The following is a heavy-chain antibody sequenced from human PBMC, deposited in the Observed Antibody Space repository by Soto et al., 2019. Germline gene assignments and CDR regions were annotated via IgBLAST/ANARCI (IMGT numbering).Heavy chain of an antibody. CDR1: GYTFTSYA. CDR2: INAGNGNT. CDR3: ARDKPVSDYYDSSGYYARQGSMDV. Sequence: ASVKVSCKASGYTFTSYAMHWVRQAPGQRLEWMGWINAGNGNTKYSQKFQGRVTITRDTSASTAYMELRSLRSEDTAVYYCARDKPVSDYYDSSGYYARQGSMDVWGQGTTVTVSS. J-gene: IGHJ6*02. D-gene: IGHD3-22*01. V-gene: IGHV1-3*01.